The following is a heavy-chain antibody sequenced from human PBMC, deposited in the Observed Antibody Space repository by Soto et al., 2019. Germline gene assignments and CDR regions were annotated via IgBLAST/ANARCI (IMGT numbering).Heavy chain of an antibody. CDR2: IRSKANSYAT. J-gene: IGHJ6*02. V-gene: IGHV3-73*01. D-gene: IGHD6-6*01. Sequence: EVQLVESGGGLVQPGGSLKLSCAASGFTFSGSAMHWVRQASGKGLEWVGRIRSKANSYATAYAASVKGRFTISRDDSXNXAYLQMNSRKTEDTAVYYCTPGGAARHIDYYYGMDVWGQGTTVTVSS. CDR1: GFTFSGSA. CDR3: TPGGAARHIDYYYGMDV.